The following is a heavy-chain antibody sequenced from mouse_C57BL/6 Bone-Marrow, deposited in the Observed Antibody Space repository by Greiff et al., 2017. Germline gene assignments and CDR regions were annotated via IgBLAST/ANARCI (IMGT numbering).Heavy chain of an antibody. D-gene: IGHD2-4*01. CDR1: GYTFTSYW. CDR2: IHPNSGST. V-gene: IGHV1-64*01. Sequence: QVQLQQPGAELVKPGASVKLSCKASGYTFTSYWMHWVKQRPGQGLEWIGMIHPNSGSTNYNEKFKSKATLTVDKSSSTAYMQLSSLTSEDSAVYYCALSYYDYDAPFSYWDRGNLVTVTA. J-gene: IGHJ3*01. CDR3: ALSYYDYDAPFSY.